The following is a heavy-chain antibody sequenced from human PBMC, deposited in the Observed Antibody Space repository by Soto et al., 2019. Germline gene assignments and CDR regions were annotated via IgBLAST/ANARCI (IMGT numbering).Heavy chain of an antibody. D-gene: IGHD4-17*01. Sequence: ASVKVSCQASGYTFTGYYMHWVRQAPGQGLEWMGWISAYNGNTNYAQKLQGRVTMTTDTSTSTAYMELRSLRSDDTAVYYCARCAYGDYGDYWGQGTLVTVSS. J-gene: IGHJ4*02. CDR3: ARCAYGDYGDY. CDR2: ISAYNGNT. CDR1: GYTFTGYY. V-gene: IGHV1-18*04.